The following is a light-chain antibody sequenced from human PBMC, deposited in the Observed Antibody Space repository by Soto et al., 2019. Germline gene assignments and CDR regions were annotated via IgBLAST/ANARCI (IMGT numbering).Light chain of an antibody. V-gene: IGLV1-44*01. CDR2: NSS. CDR3: AAWDDTLNVVL. CDR1: SSNIGSET. J-gene: IGLJ2*01. Sequence: QSVLTQPPSASGTPGQRVTISCSGSSSNIGSETVNWYQQLPGTAPKLVIYNSSQRPSGVPDRFSGSKSGTSASLAISGLQSDDEADYYCAAWDDTLNVVLFGGGTKLTVL.